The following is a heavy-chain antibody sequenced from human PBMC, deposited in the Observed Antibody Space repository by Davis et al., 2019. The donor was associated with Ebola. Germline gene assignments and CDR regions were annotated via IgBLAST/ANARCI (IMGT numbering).Heavy chain of an antibody. V-gene: IGHV3-21*01. J-gene: IGHJ5*02. CDR1: GFTFSSYS. Sequence: GESLKISCAASGFTFSSYSMNWVRQAPGKGLEWVSSISSSSSYIHYADSVKGRFTISRDNAKNSLYLQMNSLRAEDTAVYYCARTIPRLVVPAAPPNWFDPWGQGTLVTVSS. CDR2: ISSSSSYI. CDR3: ARTIPRLVVPAAPPNWFDP. D-gene: IGHD2-2*01.